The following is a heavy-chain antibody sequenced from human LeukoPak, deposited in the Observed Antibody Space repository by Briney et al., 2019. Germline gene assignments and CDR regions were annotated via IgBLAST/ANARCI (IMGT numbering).Heavy chain of an antibody. Sequence: PSETLSLTCTVSGGSISSYYWSWIRQPAGKGLEWIGRIYTSGSTNYNPSLKSRVTMSVDTSKNQFSLKLSSVTAADTAVYYCARGGTLYSSGWYSVGLYSDYWGQGTLVTVSS. CDR1: GGSISSYY. CDR2: IYTSGST. CDR3: ARGGTLYSSGWYSVGLYSDY. J-gene: IGHJ4*02. V-gene: IGHV4-4*07. D-gene: IGHD6-19*01.